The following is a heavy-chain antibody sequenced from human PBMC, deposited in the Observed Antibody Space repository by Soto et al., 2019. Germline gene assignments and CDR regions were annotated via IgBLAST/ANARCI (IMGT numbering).Heavy chain of an antibody. D-gene: IGHD2-15*01. Sequence: HGGSPGLSCAASGVRFNIYVMHRVRQAPGKGLEWVAVISYDGSNKYYADSVKGRFTISRDNSKNTLYLQMNSLRAEDTAVYYCAKGGSGQDFDFWGQGNLVTVSS. CDR1: GVRFNIYV. V-gene: IGHV3-30*18. CDR3: AKGGSGQDFDF. CDR2: ISYDGSNK. J-gene: IGHJ4*02.